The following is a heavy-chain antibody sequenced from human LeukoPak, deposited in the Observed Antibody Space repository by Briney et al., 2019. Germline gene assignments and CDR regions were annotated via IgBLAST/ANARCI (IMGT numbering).Heavy chain of an antibody. Sequence: GGSLRLSCAACGFNVHSNFMSWVRQAPGKGLEWVSVIYSGGTTYYADSVKGRFTISRDNSKNTLYLPINSLRAEGTAVYYCARDGYGNNYMDVWGKGTTVTVSS. CDR1: GFNVHSNF. V-gene: IGHV3-53*01. CDR3: ARDGYGNNYMDV. CDR2: IYSGGTT. J-gene: IGHJ6*03. D-gene: IGHD1/OR15-1a*01.